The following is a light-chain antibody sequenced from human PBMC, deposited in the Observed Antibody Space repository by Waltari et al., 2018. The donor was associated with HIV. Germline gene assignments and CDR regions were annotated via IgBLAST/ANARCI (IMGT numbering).Light chain of an antibody. J-gene: IGLJ3*02. Sequence: SFELTQPPSVSVSPGQTARITCSGDALSKQLTFWYQKKPAQAPVLVIYKDTERPSGIPERFSGSTSWTTATLTISGVQAEDEADYYCQSTNVVRVFGAGTKLTVL. CDR3: QSTNVVRV. V-gene: IGLV3-25*03. CDR2: KDT. CDR1: ALSKQL.